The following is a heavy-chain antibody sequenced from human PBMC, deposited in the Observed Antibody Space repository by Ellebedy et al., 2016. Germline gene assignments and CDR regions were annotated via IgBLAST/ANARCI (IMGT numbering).Heavy chain of an antibody. CDR3: AREPMAGPLGGEDYYYHMDV. V-gene: IGHV3-21*06. Sequence: GESLKISCATSGFTFRRYTMNWVRQAPGKGLEWVSSISSSGNFRYYSDLLKGRFTISRDDAKSSLYLQMNSLRPEDTAVYYCAREPMAGPLGGEDYYYHMDVWGKGTTVTVSS. CDR1: GFTFRRYT. D-gene: IGHD6-19*01. CDR2: ISSSGNFR. J-gene: IGHJ6*03.